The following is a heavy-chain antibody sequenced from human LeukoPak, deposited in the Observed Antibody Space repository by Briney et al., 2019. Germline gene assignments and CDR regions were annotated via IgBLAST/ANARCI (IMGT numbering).Heavy chain of an antibody. V-gene: IGHV3-21*04. J-gene: IGHJ4*02. Sequence: PGGSLRLSCAASGFTFSSYAMNWVRQAPGKGVDWVSSISPSGNSKFHADSVKDRFTISRDNAKNLLYLQMDSPRAEDTAVYYCVRDFLGESGAGGYWGQGTLVTVSS. CDR1: GFTFSSYA. CDR2: ISPSGNSK. D-gene: IGHD3-10*01. CDR3: VRDFLGESGAGGY.